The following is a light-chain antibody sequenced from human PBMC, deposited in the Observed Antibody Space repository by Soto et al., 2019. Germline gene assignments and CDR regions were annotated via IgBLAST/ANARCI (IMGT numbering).Light chain of an antibody. Sequence: AIQLPQSPSSLSASGGDRVTITCRASQGISSALAWYQQKPGKAPKLLIYYASSLESGVPSRFSGSGSGTDFNLSISSLQPEDFATYYCQQVNSYTYTFGQGTKLEIK. V-gene: IGKV1-13*02. CDR1: QGISSA. CDR2: YAS. J-gene: IGKJ2*01. CDR3: QQVNSYTYT.